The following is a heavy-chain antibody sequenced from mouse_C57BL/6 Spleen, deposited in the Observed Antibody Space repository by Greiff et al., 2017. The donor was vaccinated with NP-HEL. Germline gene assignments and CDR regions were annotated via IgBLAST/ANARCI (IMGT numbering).Heavy chain of an antibody. Sequence: QVQLQQPGAELVRPGTSVKLSCKASGYTFTSYWMHWVKQRPGQGLEWIGVIDPSDSYTNYNQKFKGKATLTVDTSSSTAYMQLSSLTSEDSAVYYCARQRRLRDYFDYWGQGTTLTVSS. CDR2: IDPSDSYT. J-gene: IGHJ2*01. D-gene: IGHD3-2*02. V-gene: IGHV1-59*01. CDR1: GYTFTSYW. CDR3: ARQRRLRDYFDY.